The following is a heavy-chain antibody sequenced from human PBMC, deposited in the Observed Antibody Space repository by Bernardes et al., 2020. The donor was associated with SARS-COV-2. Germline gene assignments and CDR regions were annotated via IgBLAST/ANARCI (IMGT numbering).Heavy chain of an antibody. Sequence: SETLSLTCTVSGDSISTYYWTWIRQPPGEELEWIGYISSTGSTNYNPSLKSRVTMSLDTSQNQISLRLTSVTAADTAVYYCAKGGYRYGSWGQGTLVTVSS. J-gene: IGHJ5*02. V-gene: IGHV4-59*01. CDR1: GDSISTYY. D-gene: IGHD5-18*01. CDR3: AKGGYRYGS. CDR2: ISSTGST.